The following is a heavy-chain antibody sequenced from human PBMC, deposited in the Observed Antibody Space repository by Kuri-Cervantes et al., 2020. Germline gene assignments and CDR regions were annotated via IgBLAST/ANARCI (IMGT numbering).Heavy chain of an antibody. CDR2: NKSKTDGGTT. D-gene: IGHD3-3*01. V-gene: IGHV3-15*01. J-gene: IGHJ6*03. CDR3: TTGPSSTIFGVVINYYYYMDV. Sequence: GGSLRLSCAASGFTFSNAWMSWVRQAPGKGLEWVGRNKSKTDGGTTDYAAPVKGRFTISRDDSKNTLYLQMNSLKTEDTAVYYCTTGPSSTIFGVVINYYYYMDVWGKGTTVTVSS. CDR1: GFTFSNAW.